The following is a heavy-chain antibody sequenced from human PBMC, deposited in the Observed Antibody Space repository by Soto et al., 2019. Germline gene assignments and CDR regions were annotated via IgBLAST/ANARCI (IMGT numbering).Heavy chain of an antibody. CDR2: INHSGST. CDR1: GGSFSGYY. CDR3: ARRVRYVWGSYRHNWFDP. J-gene: IGHJ5*02. Sequence: PSETLSLTFAVYGGSFSGYYWSWIRQPPGKGLEWIGEINHSGSTNYNPSLKSRVTISVDTSKNQFSLKLSSVTAADTAVYYCARRVRYVWGSYRHNWFDPWGQGTLVTVS. V-gene: IGHV4-34*01. D-gene: IGHD3-16*02.